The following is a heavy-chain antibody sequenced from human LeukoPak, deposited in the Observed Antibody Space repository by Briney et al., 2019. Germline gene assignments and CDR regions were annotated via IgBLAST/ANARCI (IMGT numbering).Heavy chain of an antibody. D-gene: IGHD5-18*01. V-gene: IGHV1-2*06. J-gene: IGHJ5*02. CDR2: INPNSGGT. CDR3: ARGGWDTAMVTNWFDP. CDR1: AYTFTGYY. Sequence: ASVKVSCKASAYTFTGYYMHWVRQAPGQGLEWMGRINPNSGGTNYAQKFQGRVTMTRDTSISTAYMELSRLRSDDTAVYYCARGGWDTAMVTNWFDPWGQGTLVTVSS.